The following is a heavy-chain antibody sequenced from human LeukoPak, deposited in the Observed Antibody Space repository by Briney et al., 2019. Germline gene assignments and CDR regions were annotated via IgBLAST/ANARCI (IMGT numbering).Heavy chain of an antibody. CDR3: ARQGAVGATGFDF. D-gene: IGHD1-26*01. Sequence: SETLSLTCSVSGDSISGISYYWGWIRQHPGKGLEWIVKIYYGGSSYNNPSLESRVVISLCTTRNQFSLKLTSVTATATAVYYCARQGAVGATGFDFWGQGILVTVSS. V-gene: IGHV4-39*01. J-gene: IGHJ4*02. CDR2: IYYGGSS. CDR1: GDSISGISYY.